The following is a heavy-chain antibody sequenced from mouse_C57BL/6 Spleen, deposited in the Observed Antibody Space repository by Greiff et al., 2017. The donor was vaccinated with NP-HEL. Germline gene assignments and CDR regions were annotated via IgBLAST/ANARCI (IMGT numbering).Heavy chain of an antibody. CDR2: IRNKANGYTT. D-gene: IGHD1-1*01. CDR1: GFTFTDYY. J-gene: IGHJ2*01. CDR3: ARYGATVVAKASYFDY. Sequence: EVKLMESGGGLVQPGGSLSLSCAASGFTFTDYYMSWVRQPPGKALEWLGFIRNKANGYTTEYSASVKGRFTISRDNSQSILYLQMNALRAEDSATYYCARYGATVVAKASYFDYWGQGTTLTVSS. V-gene: IGHV7-3*01.